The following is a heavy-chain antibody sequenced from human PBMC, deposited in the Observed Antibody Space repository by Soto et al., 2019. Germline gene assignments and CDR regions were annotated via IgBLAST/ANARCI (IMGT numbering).Heavy chain of an antibody. D-gene: IGHD3-3*02. V-gene: IGHV5-51*01. CDR2: IKPGTSDI. Sequence: GESLKISCKGVGYNFGSAWIGWVRQMTGKGLERMGLIKPGTSDIRYSPPFRGQVTISADEAVTTAYLQWSGLKASDSAMYYCARQHSIICGSWDQGTRFTVSS. CDR1: GYNFGSAW. J-gene: IGHJ5*02. CDR3: ARQHSIICGS.